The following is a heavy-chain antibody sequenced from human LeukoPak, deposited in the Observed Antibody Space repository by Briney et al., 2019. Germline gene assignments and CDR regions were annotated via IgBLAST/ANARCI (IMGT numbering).Heavy chain of an antibody. J-gene: IGHJ4*02. CDR1: GYTFTSYG. D-gene: IGHD5-24*01. V-gene: IGHV1-18*01. Sequence: ASVKVSCKASGYTFTSYGISWVRQAPGQGLEWMGWISAYNGNTNYAQKLQGRVTMTTDTSTSTAYMELRSLRSDDTAVYYCARAVLGRDGYSNKDYFDYWGQGTLVTVSS. CDR2: ISAYNGNT. CDR3: ARAVLGRDGYSNKDYFDY.